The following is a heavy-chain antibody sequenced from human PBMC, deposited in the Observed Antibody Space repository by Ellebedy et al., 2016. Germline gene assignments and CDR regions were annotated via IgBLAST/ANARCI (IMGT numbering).Heavy chain of an antibody. CDR1: GFTFSNYY. J-gene: IGHJ6*02. D-gene: IGHD3-10*02. Sequence: GESLKISCAASGFTFSNYYMNWIRQAPGKGLEWVSYIGSNIGGSTNYIDSVKGRFTISRDNAENSVYLQMKSLRAEDPVVYYCARAYVPLSGVSFNRADGMDVWGQGTTVTVSS. CDR3: ARAYVPLSGVSFNRADGMDV. V-gene: IGHV3-11*06. CDR2: IGSNIGGST.